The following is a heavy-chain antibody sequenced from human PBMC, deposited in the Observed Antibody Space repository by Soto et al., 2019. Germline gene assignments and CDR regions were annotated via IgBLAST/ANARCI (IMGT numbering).Heavy chain of an antibody. Sequence: QVQLQESGPGLVKSSQTLSLTCTVSGGSISSGDYFWSWIRQPPGKGLVWIGYIYSTGSTYYNPSLKSRVTISVDTSKNQFSLNLNSVPAADTAVYYCARRMPIDSYPFDYWGQGSLVTVSS. J-gene: IGHJ4*02. CDR2: IYSTGST. D-gene: IGHD2-2*01. CDR1: GGSISSGDYF. V-gene: IGHV4-30-4*01. CDR3: ARRMPIDSYPFDY.